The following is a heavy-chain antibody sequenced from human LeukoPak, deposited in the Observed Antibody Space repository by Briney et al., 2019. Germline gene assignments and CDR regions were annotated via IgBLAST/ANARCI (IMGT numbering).Heavy chain of an antibody. V-gene: IGHV3-21*01. CDR1: GFTFSSYS. CDR3: ARDVNQYYYDSSGYFED. D-gene: IGHD3-22*01. J-gene: IGHJ4*02. Sequence: GGSLRLSCAASGFTFSSYSMNWVRQAPGKGLEWVSSISSSSSYIYYADSVKGRFTISRDNAKNSLYLQMNSLRAEDTAVYYCARDVNQYYYDSSGYFEDWGQGTLVTVSS. CDR2: ISSSSSYI.